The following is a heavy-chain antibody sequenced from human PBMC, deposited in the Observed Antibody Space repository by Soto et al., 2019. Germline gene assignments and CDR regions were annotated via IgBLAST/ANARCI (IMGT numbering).Heavy chain of an antibody. CDR3: ARDNLGGPGGNLRTSWYDP. J-gene: IGHJ5*02. V-gene: IGHV3-7*01. CDR1: GFTFSSSW. CDR2: IKQDESET. D-gene: IGHD3-10*01. Sequence: QLVESGGGLVQPGGSLRLSCAASGFTFSSSWMSWVRQAPGKGLEWVAIIKQDESETYYVDSVKGRFTISRDNAKNCLYVHMNSLRAEDPAVYYCARDNLGGPGGNLRTSWYDPWGQGTLVTVSS.